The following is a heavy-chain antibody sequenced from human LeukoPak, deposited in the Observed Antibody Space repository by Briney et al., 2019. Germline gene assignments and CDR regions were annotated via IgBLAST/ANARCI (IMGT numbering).Heavy chain of an antibody. J-gene: IGHJ6*03. CDR3: ASSAPYYDFWSGYPYYYMDV. CDR1: GGSISSYY. V-gene: IGHV4-59*01. D-gene: IGHD3-3*01. Sequence: SETLSLTCTVSGGSISSYYWSWIRQPPGKGLRWMGYTYSIGSTNYNPSLKSRVTISVDTSKNQFSLKLSSVTAADTAVYYCASSAPYYDFWSGYPYYYMDVWGKGTTVTVSS. CDR2: TYSIGST.